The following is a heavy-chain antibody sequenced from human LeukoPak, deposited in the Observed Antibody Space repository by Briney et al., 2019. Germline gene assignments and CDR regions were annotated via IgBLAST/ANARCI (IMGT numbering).Heavy chain of an antibody. CDR1: GFTFSSYA. V-gene: IGHV3-21*01. D-gene: IGHD3-16*01. Sequence: GGSLRLSCAASGFTFSSYAMSWVRQAPGKGLEWVSSISSSSSYIYYADSVKGRFTISRDNAKNSLYLQMNSLRAEDTAVYYCARGIMITFGYGPQRPLDYWGQGTLVTVSS. CDR3: ARGIMITFGYGPQRPLDY. CDR2: ISSSSSYI. J-gene: IGHJ4*02.